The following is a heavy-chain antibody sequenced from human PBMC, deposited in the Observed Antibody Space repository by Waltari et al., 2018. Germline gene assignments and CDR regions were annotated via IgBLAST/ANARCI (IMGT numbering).Heavy chain of an antibody. J-gene: IGHJ4*02. D-gene: IGHD2-15*01. CDR1: GFTFSNAW. CDR2: IKSKTDGGTT. V-gene: IGHV3-15*01. Sequence: EVQLVESGGGLVKPGGSLRLSCAASGFTFSNAWMSWVRQAPGKGLEWVGRIKSKTDGGTTDYAAPVKGRFTISRDDSKNTLYLQMNSLKTEDTAVYYCTAFIVVVVAATPGFDYWGQGTLVTVSS. CDR3: TAFIVVVVAATPGFDY.